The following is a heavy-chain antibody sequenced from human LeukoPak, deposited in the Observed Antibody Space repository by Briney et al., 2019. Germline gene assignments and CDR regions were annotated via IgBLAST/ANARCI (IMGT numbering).Heavy chain of an antibody. V-gene: IGHV3-48*03. D-gene: IGHD3-3*01. CDR3: ARDGLPITIFGVVIGSAFDI. CDR1: GFTFSSYE. Sequence: PGGSLRLSCAASGFTFSSYEMNWVRQAPGKGLEWASYISSSGSTIYYADSVKGRFTISRDNAKNSLYLQMNSLRAEDTAVYYCARDGLPITIFGVVIGSAFDIWGQGTMVTVSS. CDR2: ISSSGSTI. J-gene: IGHJ3*02.